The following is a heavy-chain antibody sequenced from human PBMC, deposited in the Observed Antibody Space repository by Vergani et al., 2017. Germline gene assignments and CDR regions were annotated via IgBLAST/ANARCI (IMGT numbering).Heavy chain of an antibody. CDR1: GFTVSSNY. D-gene: IGHD6-13*01. J-gene: IGHJ5*02. CDR2: IYSGGRI. V-gene: IGHV3-53*01. Sequence: EVQLVESGGGLIQPGGSLRLSCAASGFTVSSNYMGWVRQAPGKGLEWVSLIYSGGRIYYADSVKGRFTISRDNSKNTLYLQMNSLRAEDAAVYYWAGLSCSSSCGWFDPWGQGTLVTVSS. CDR3: AGLSCSSSCGWFDP.